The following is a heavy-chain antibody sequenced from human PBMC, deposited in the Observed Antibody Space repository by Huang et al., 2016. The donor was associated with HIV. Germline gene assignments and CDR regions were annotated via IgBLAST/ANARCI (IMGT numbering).Heavy chain of an antibody. CDR3: ARDHHDVWRGYRRMYFFDH. CDR1: GGSISTHY. D-gene: IGHD3-3*01. Sequence: QVQLQESGPGLVKPSETLSLTCTVSGGSISTHYWSWIRQPQGKGLEWIGSSDYSGVTKYSPSLKSRVTMFRDTSKNQFSLRVNSVTAADTAMYYCARDHHDVWRGYRRMYFFDHWGQGTLVTVSS. J-gene: IGHJ4*02. CDR2: SDYSGVT. V-gene: IGHV4-59*11.